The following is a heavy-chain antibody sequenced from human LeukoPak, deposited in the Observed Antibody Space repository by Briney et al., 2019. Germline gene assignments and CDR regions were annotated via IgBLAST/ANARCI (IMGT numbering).Heavy chain of an antibody. CDR3: ARHDFRTYYYDSI. V-gene: IGHV4-39*01. D-gene: IGHD3-22*01. CDR1: VGSISSSSYY. CDR2: IYYSGST. Sequence: SETLSLSCTVSVGSISSSSYYWGWIRQPPGKGLKWIGTIYYSGSTYYNPSLKSRVTISVDTSKNQFSLRLRSVTAADTAVYYCARHDFRTYYYDSIWGQGTLVTVSS. J-gene: IGHJ4*02.